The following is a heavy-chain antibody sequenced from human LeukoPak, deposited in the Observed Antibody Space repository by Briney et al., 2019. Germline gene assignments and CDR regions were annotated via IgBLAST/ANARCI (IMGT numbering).Heavy chain of an antibody. Sequence: GGSLRLSCAASGFTFSSYGMHWVRQAPGKGLEWVAVISYDGSNKYYADSVKGRFTISRDNSKNTLYLQMNSLRAEDTAVYYCAKGSGHGGDYFDYWGQGTLVTVSS. CDR1: GFTFSSYG. J-gene: IGHJ4*02. CDR2: ISYDGSNK. V-gene: IGHV3-30*18. D-gene: IGHD3-10*01. CDR3: AKGSGHGGDYFDY.